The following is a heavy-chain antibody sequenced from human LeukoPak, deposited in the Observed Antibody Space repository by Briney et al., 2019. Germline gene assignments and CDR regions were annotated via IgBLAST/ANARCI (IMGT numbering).Heavy chain of an antibody. V-gene: IGHV3-53*01. CDR2: IYSGGST. J-gene: IGHJ3*02. CDR1: GFTFSSYG. CDR3: ARYEAAFDI. Sequence: GGSLRLSCAASGFTFSSYGMHWVRQAPGKGLEWVSVIYSGGSTYYADSVKGRFTISRDNSKNTLYLQMNSLRAEDTAVYYCARYEAAFDIWGQGTMVTVSS. D-gene: IGHD3-3*01.